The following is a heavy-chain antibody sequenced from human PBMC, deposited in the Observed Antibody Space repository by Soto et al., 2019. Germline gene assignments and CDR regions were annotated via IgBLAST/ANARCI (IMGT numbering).Heavy chain of an antibody. D-gene: IGHD6-19*01. CDR3: AKDVYSSGWDAFDY. Sequence: GGSLRLSCAASGFTFSSYGMHWVRQAPGKGLEWVAVISYDGSNKYYADSVKGRFTISRDNSKNTLYLQMNSLRAEDTAVYYCAKDVYSSGWDAFDYWGQGTLVTVSS. CDR2: ISYDGSNK. CDR1: GFTFSSYG. V-gene: IGHV3-30*18. J-gene: IGHJ4*02.